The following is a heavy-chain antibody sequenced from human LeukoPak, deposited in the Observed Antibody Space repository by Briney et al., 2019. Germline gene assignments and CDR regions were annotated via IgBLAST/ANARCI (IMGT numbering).Heavy chain of an antibody. CDR2: ISGSGGGT. D-gene: IGHD5-24*01. J-gene: IGHJ6*03. CDR1: GGSIGSYY. V-gene: IGHV3-23*01. CDR3: AKLGDIFGRWLDYYYYYYMDV. Sequence: ETLSLTCTVSGGSIGSYYWSWVRQAPGKGLEWVSTISGSGGGTYYADSVKGRFTVSRDNSKNTLYLQMNSLSAEDTAVFYCAKLGDIFGRWLDYYYYYYMDVWGKGTTVTISS.